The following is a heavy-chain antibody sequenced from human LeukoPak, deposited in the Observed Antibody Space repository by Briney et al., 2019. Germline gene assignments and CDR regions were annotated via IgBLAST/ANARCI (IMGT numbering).Heavy chain of an antibody. CDR3: ARLPYDYVWGSYRHHEDY. CDR1: GGSFNGYY. D-gene: IGHD3-16*02. J-gene: IGHJ4*02. Sequence: SETLSLTCAVYGGSFNGYYWSWIRQPPGKGLEWIGEINHSGSTNYNPSLKSRVTISVDTSKNQFSLKLSSVTAADTAVYYCARLPYDYVWGSYRHHEDYWGQETLVTVSS. CDR2: INHSGST. V-gene: IGHV4-34*01.